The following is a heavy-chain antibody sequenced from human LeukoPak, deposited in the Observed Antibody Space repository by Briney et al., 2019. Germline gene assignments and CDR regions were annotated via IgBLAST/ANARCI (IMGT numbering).Heavy chain of an antibody. CDR1: GFTFSSNC. CDR3: ARGVYLSNH. Sequence: GGSLRLSCAASGFTFSSNCMHWVRQVPGKGLVWVSRINSNGSSTSYADSVKGRFTISRDNAKSTLYLQMNSLRAEDTAVYYCARGVYLSNHWGQGNLVTVSS. CDR2: INSNGSST. D-gene: IGHD2-2*01. V-gene: IGHV3-74*01. J-gene: IGHJ5*02.